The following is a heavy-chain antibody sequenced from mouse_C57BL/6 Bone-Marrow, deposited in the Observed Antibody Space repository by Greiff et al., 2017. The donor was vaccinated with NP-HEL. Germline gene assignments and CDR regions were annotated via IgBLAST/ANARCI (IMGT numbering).Heavy chain of an antibody. J-gene: IGHJ4*01. D-gene: IGHD1-1*01. CDR3: TRDPDLITTVLACSAWDY. V-gene: IGHV3-6*01. Sequence: EVQVVESGPGLVKPSQSLSLTCSVTGYSITSGYYWNWIRQCPGNKLEWMGYISYDGSKNHNPSLKNRIPITRDTSKNHFFLKMNSVTTEDTATYYSTRDPDLITTVLACSAWDYWGQGNAVNVST. CDR2: ISYDGSK. CDR1: GYSITSGYY.